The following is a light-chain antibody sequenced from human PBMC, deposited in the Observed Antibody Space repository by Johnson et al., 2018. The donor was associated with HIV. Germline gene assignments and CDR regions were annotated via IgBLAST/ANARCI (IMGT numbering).Light chain of an antibody. CDR2: END. J-gene: IGLJ1*01. CDR1: SSNIGNNY. V-gene: IGLV1-51*02. Sequence: HSVLTQPPSVSAAPGQKVAISCSGSSSNIGNNYVYWYQQLPGTAPKLLIYENDKRPSGIPDRFSGSKSGMSATLAITGLQTGDEADYYCGTWDSSLRVGFFGTGTKVTVL. CDR3: GTWDSSLRVGF.